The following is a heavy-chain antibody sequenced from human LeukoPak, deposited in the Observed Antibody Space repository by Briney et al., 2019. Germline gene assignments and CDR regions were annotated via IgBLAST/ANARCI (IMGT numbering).Heavy chain of an antibody. V-gene: IGHV3-21*01. Sequence: GGSLRLSCAASGFTFSSYAMSWVRQAPGKGLEWVSSISSSSSYIYYADSVKGRFTISRDNAKNSLYLQMNSLRAEDTAVYYCARGPGNYYDSREFGYFDYWGQGTLVTVSS. J-gene: IGHJ4*02. CDR2: ISSSSSYI. CDR1: GFTFSSYA. CDR3: ARGPGNYYDSREFGYFDY. D-gene: IGHD3-22*01.